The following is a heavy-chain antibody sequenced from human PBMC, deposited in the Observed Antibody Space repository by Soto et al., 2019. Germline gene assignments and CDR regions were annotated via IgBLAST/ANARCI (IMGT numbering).Heavy chain of an antibody. CDR2: ISGSGGST. Sequence: GGSLRLSCAASGFTFSSYAMSWVRQAPGKGLEWVSAISGSGGSTYYADSVKGRFTISRDNSKNTLYLQMNSLRAEDTAVYYCAKDRYCSGGSCYFDYWGQGTLVTVSS. D-gene: IGHD2-15*01. V-gene: IGHV3-23*01. CDR3: AKDRYCSGGSCYFDY. CDR1: GFTFSSYA. J-gene: IGHJ4*02.